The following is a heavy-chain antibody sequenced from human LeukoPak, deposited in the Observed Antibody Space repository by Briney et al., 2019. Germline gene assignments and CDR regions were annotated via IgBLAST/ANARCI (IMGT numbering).Heavy chain of an antibody. D-gene: IGHD3-16*01. V-gene: IGHV3-48*02. CDR1: GFTLSSYS. J-gene: IGHJ4*02. CDR3: ARHLGGAADY. CDR2: ISSGSSTI. Sequence: GGSLRLSCAASGFTLSSYSMSWVRQAPGRGLEWVSYISSGSSTIYYADSVKGRFTISRDNAKNSLYLQMNSLRDEDTAVYYCARHLGGAADYWGQGTLVTVSS.